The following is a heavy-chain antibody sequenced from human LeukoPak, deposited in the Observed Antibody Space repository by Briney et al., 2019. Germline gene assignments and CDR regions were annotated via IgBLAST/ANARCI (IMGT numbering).Heavy chain of an antibody. J-gene: IGHJ5*02. D-gene: IGHD6-13*01. Sequence: GGSLRLSCAASGFTFGTYTMNWVRQAPGKGLEWVSYISSISSTIDYADSVKGRFTISRDNAKNSLYLQMNSLRAEDTAVYYCAGFSGGSSWYNCFDPWGQGTLVTVSS. CDR2: ISSISSTI. CDR1: GFTFGTYT. V-gene: IGHV3-48*01. CDR3: AGFSGGSSWYNCFDP.